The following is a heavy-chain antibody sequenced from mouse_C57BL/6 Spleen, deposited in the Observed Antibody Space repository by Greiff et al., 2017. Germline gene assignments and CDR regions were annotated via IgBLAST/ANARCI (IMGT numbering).Heavy chain of an antibody. CDR1: GYTFTSYW. J-gene: IGHJ2*01. CDR3: ATGYYFDY. D-gene: IGHD1-1*01. Sequence: VQLQQSGAELAKPGASVKLSCKASGYTFTSYWMHWVKQRTGQGLEWIGYINPSSGYTKYNQKFKDKATLTADKSSSPAYRQLSSLTYEDSAVYYDATGYYFDYWGQGTTLTVSS. CDR2: INPSSGYT. V-gene: IGHV1-7*01.